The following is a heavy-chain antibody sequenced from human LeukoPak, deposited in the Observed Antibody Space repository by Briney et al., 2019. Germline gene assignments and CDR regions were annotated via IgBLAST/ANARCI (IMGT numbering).Heavy chain of an antibody. CDR3: ARDGSPITYYYDSSGYPLEY. J-gene: IGHJ4*02. V-gene: IGHV1-18*01. Sequence: ASVKVSCKASGYTFTSYGISWVRQAPGQGLEWMGWISAYNGSTNYAQKLQGRVTMTTDTSTSTAYTELRSLRSDDTAVYYYARDGSPITYYYDSSGYPLEYWGQGTLVTVSS. D-gene: IGHD3-22*01. CDR2: ISAYNGST. CDR1: GYTFTSYG.